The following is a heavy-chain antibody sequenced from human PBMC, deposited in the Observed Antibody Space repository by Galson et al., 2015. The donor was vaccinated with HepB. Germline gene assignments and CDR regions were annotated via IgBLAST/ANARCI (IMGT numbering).Heavy chain of an antibody. Sequence: SLRLSCAASGFTFSNYPMHWVRQAPGKGLEWVAVISYDGSNKYYADSVKGRFTISRDNAKNSLYLQMNSLRAEDTAVYYCARDRYGNSNSLYYGMDVWGQGTTVTVSS. D-gene: IGHD4-11*01. CDR1: GFTFSNYP. CDR2: ISYDGSNK. V-gene: IGHV3-30-3*01. CDR3: ARDRYGNSNSLYYGMDV. J-gene: IGHJ6*02.